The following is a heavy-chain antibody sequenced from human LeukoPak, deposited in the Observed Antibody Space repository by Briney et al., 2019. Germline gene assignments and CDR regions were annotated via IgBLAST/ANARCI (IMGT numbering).Heavy chain of an antibody. V-gene: IGHV3-48*01. CDR2: ISSSSSTI. Sequence: GGSLRLSCAASGFTFSTYTMNWVRQAPGKGLEWVSYISSSSSTIYYADSVKGRFTISRDNAKNSLYLQMNSLRAEDTAVYYCARDSTYYYDSTSPNDYYYYYMDVWGKGTTVTVSS. CDR3: ARDSTYYYDSTSPNDYYYYYMDV. D-gene: IGHD3-22*01. CDR1: GFTFSTYT. J-gene: IGHJ6*03.